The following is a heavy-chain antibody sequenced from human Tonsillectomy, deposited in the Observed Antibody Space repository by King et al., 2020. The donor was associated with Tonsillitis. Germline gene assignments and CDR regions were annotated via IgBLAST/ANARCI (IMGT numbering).Heavy chain of an antibody. J-gene: IGHJ4*02. CDR3: ASVMPRLDIEPH. Sequence: VQLVESGGGLVQPGGSLRLSCAASGFTVSSNYMSWVRQAPGKGLEWVSVIYSGGSTYYADSVKGRFTISRDNSKNTLYLQMNSLRAEDTAVYYCASVMPRLDIEPHWGQGTLVTVSS. V-gene: IGHV3-66*01. D-gene: IGHD5-12*01. CDR1: GFTVSSNY. CDR2: IYSGGST.